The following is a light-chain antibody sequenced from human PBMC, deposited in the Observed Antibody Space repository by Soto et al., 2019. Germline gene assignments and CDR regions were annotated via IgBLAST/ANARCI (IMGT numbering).Light chain of an antibody. CDR1: QSIGRN. J-gene: IGKJ1*01. Sequence: EIVMTQSPATLSVSPGERATISCRASQSIGRNLAWYQHKPGQAPRLLIYGASTGTTDIPTRFSASGSGTEFILTISSLQSEDFAVYYCQQYNNWPRSFGQGTKVEV. V-gene: IGKV3-15*01. CDR3: QQYNNWPRS. CDR2: GAS.